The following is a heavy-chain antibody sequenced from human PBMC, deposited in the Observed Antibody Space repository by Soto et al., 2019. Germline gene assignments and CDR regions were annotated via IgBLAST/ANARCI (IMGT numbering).Heavy chain of an antibody. D-gene: IGHD1-26*01. V-gene: IGHV1-2*04. J-gene: IGHJ3*02. Sequence: QVQLVQSGAEVKKPGASVKVSCKASGYTFTGYYMHWVRQAPGQGLEWMGWINPNSGGTNYAQKFQGWVTMTRDTSISTAYMELSRLRSDDTAVYYCARDVGATSISGAFDIWGQGTMVTVSS. CDR3: ARDVGATSISGAFDI. CDR2: INPNSGGT. CDR1: GYTFTGYY.